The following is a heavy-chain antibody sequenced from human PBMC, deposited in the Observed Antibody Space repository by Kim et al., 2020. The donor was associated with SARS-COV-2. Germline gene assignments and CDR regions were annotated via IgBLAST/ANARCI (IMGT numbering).Heavy chain of an antibody. CDR3: ARVLGYSSSSGGFDS. Sequence: SETLSLTCTVSGGSISSGGYYWSWIRQHPGKGLEWIGYIYYSGSTYYNPSLKSRVTISVDTSKNQFSLKLSSVAAADTAVYYCARVLGYSSSSGGFDSWGQGPLVTVSS. J-gene: IGHJ4*02. CDR1: GGSISSGGYY. CDR2: IYYSGST. D-gene: IGHD6-6*01. V-gene: IGHV4-31*03.